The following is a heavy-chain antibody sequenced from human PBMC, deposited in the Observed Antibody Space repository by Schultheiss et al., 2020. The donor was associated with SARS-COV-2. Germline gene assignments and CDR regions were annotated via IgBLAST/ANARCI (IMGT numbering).Heavy chain of an antibody. D-gene: IGHD1-1*01. J-gene: IGHJ4*02. Sequence: GGSLRLSCAASGFTFSSYAMHWVRQAPGKGLEWVAVISYDGSNKYYADSVKGRFTISRDDSKNNLHLQMDSLRVEDTAIYYCAKKWTGYLPFDDWGQGTLVTVSS. CDR2: ISYDGSNK. CDR3: AKKWTGYLPFDD. CDR1: GFTFSSYA. V-gene: IGHV3-30*07.